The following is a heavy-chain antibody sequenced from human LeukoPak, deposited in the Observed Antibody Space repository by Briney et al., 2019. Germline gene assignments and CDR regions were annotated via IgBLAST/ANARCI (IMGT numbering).Heavy chain of an antibody. CDR2: INPSGGST. Sequence: ASVKVSCKASGYTFTSYYMHWVRQAPGQGLEWMGIINPSGGSTSYAQKFQGRVTMTRDTSTSTVYMELSSLRSEDTAVYYCAREVYYDSSGYYLSFDYWGQGTLVTVSS. CDR3: AREVYYDSSGYYLSFDY. CDR1: GYTFTSYY. D-gene: IGHD3-22*01. J-gene: IGHJ4*02. V-gene: IGHV1-46*01.